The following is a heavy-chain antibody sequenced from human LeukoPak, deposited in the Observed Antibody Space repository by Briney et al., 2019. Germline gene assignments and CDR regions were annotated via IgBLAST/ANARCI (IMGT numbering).Heavy chain of an antibody. J-gene: IGHJ4*02. V-gene: IGHV5-51*01. CDR1: GYRLTSYW. D-gene: IGHD6-19*01. CDR2: IYPGDSDT. CDR3: ARLRAGTSSEYDY. Sequence: GESLKISCKASGYRLTSYWIGWVRQMPGKGLEWMGIIYPGDSDTTYSPSFQGQVTISADKSIITAYLQWSSLKASDTAMYYCARLRAGTSSEYDYWGQGTLVTVSS.